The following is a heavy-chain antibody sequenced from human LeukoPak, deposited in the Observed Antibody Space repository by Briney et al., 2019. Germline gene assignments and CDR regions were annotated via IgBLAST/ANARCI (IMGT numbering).Heavy chain of an antibody. CDR1: GYTFTGYY. Sequence: ASVKVSCKASGYTFTGYYMHWVRQAPGQGLEWMGWINPNSGGTNYAQKFQGRVTMTRDTSISTAYMELSRLRSDDTAVYYCASDGGAGSGSYYSTYYYYGMDVWGQGTTVTVSS. D-gene: IGHD3-10*01. CDR2: INPNSGGT. V-gene: IGHV1-2*02. CDR3: ASDGGAGSGSYYSTYYYYGMDV. J-gene: IGHJ6*02.